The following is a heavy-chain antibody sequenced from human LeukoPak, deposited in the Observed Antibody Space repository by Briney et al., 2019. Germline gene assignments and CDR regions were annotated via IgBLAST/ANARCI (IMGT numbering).Heavy chain of an antibody. D-gene: IGHD3-10*01. CDR3: ARGDGSGSYPNWLDP. CDR2: IYYSGST. V-gene: IGHV4-59*01. Sequence: SETLSLTCTVSGVSISSYYWSWIRQPPGKELEWIGYIYYSGSTNYNPSLKSRVTISVDTSKNQFSLKLSSVTAADTAVYYCARGDGSGSYPNWLDPWGQGTLVTVSS. J-gene: IGHJ5*02. CDR1: GVSISSYY.